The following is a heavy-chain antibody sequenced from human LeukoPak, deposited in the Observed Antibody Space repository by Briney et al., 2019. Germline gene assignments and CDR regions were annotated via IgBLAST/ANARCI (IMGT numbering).Heavy chain of an antibody. CDR3: ARVPYSSGWYHAFDI. D-gene: IGHD6-19*01. CDR2: TNGDGKTT. J-gene: IGHJ3*02. CDR1: GFTFSNNW. Sequence: GGSLRLSCAASGFTFSNNWMHWVRQAPGKGLVWVSRTNGDGKTTNYADSVKGRFTISRDNAKNTLYLSMNSLRVEDTAVYYCARVPYSSGWYHAFDIWGQGTMVTVSS. V-gene: IGHV3-74*01.